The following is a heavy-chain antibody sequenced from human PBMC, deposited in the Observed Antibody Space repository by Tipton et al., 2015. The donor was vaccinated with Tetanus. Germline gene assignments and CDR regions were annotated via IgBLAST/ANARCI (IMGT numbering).Heavy chain of an antibody. D-gene: IGHD2-21*02. J-gene: IGHJ4*02. Sequence: SLRLSCAASGFTFSTFWMHWVRQSPGKGLLWVSRINPDGSSTTYAGSVKGRFTISRDNAKNTLYMQMHSLRAEDTGVYYCTRSGDTFGRDDHWGQGTLVTVSS. CDR3: TRSGDTFGRDDH. CDR2: INPDGSST. CDR1: GFTFSTFW. V-gene: IGHV3-74*01.